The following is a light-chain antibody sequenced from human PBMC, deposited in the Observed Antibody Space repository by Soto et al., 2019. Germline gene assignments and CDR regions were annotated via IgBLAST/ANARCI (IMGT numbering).Light chain of an antibody. CDR3: QKYNIAPSCT. Sequence: DIQLTQSPSFLSASVGDRVTISCRASQDVSSHLAWYQKKPGEAPRLLISSASIWQSAAPSRFSGSGSATDFTPTISSLQPEDVATYYCQKYNIAPSCTFGQGT. J-gene: IGKJ1*01. V-gene: IGKV1-27*01. CDR1: QDVSSH. CDR2: SAS.